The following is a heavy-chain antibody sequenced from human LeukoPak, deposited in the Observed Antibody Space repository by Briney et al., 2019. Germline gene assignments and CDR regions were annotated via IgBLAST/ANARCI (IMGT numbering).Heavy chain of an antibody. CDR3: AKDNGFITAYIDY. CDR1: GFAFDDHA. V-gene: IGHV3-43D*03. J-gene: IGHJ4*02. Sequence: GGSLRLSCAASGFAFDDHAMHWVRQAPGKGLEWVSLVSWDGGSTYYADSVKGRFTISRDNSKTSLYLQMNSLRAEDTALYYCAKDNGFITAYIDYWGQGTLVTVSS. CDR2: VSWDGGST. D-gene: IGHD6-25*01.